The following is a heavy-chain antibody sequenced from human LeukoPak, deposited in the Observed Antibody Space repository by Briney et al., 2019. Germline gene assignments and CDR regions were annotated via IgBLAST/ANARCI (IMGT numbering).Heavy chain of an antibody. Sequence: SETLSLTCTVSGASVSGSPYYWGWIRQPPGKGLEWIGSIYSSGSTYYNASLQSRVTISIETSKNQISLRLNSVTAADTAVYYCARAVYSYGYYYYYYMDVWGKGTTVTVSS. CDR1: GASVSGSPYY. J-gene: IGHJ6*03. V-gene: IGHV4-39*02. CDR3: ARAVYSYGYYYYYYMDV. D-gene: IGHD5-18*01. CDR2: IYSSGST.